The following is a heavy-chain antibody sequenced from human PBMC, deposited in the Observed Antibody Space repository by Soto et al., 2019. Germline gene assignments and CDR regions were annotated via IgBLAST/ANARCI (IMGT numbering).Heavy chain of an antibody. Sequence: GGSRRLSCSASGCTFSSYAMHWVRHAPGKGLEYVSAISSNGGSTYCADSVKGRFTISRDNSKNTLYLQMSSLRAEDTAVYYCVKQDGYSYAFDIWGQGTMVTVSS. J-gene: IGHJ3*02. CDR1: GCTFSSYA. CDR2: ISSNGGST. D-gene: IGHD5-18*01. CDR3: VKQDGYSYAFDI. V-gene: IGHV3-64D*06.